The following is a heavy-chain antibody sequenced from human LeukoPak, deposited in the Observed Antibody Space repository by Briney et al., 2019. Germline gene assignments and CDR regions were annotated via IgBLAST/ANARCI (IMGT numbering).Heavy chain of an antibody. CDR2: IYYSGST. CDR3: ARDRWYCSSTSCSRGWFDP. CDR1: GGSISSSSYY. D-gene: IGHD2-2*01. Sequence: SETLSLTRTVSGGSISSSSYYWGWIRQPPGKGLEWIGSIYYSGSTYYNPSLKSRVTISVDTSKNQFSLKLSSVTAADTAVYYCARDRWYCSSTSCSRGWFDPWGQGALVTVSS. J-gene: IGHJ5*02. V-gene: IGHV4-39*07.